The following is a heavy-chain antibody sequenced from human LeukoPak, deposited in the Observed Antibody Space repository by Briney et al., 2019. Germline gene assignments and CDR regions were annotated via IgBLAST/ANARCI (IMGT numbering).Heavy chain of an antibody. CDR3: ARDRIAVAGTRPSRYYGMDV. D-gene: IGHD6-19*01. J-gene: IGHJ6*02. CDR1: GYTFTGYY. V-gene: IGHV1-2*02. Sequence: ASVKVSCKASGYTFTGYYMHWVRQAPGQGLEWMGWINPNSGGTNYAQKLQGRVTMTTDKSTSTAYMELRSLRSDDTAVYYCARDRIAVAGTRPSRYYGMDVWGQGTTVTVSS. CDR2: INPNSGGT.